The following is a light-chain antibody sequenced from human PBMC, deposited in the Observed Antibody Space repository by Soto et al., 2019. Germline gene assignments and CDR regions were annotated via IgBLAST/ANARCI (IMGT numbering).Light chain of an antibody. J-gene: IGLJ2*01. CDR2: DTS. CDR3: LLSYSGAHVV. CDR1: TGAVTSGHY. V-gene: IGLV7-46*01. Sequence: QAVVTQEPSLTVSPGGTVTLTCGSSTGAVTSGHYPYWFQQKPGQAPRTLIYDTSNKHSWTPARFSGSLLGGKAALTLSGAQPEDEAEYYCLLSYSGAHVVFGGGTKVIVL.